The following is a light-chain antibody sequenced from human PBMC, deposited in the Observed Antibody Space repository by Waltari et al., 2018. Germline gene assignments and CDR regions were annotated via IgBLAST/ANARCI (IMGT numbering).Light chain of an antibody. V-gene: IGLV3-19*01. CDR1: SLRDYY. Sequence: SSELTQDPAVSVALGQTVRITCQGDSLRDYYATWYQQKPGQAPVLVIHGENNRPSGIPDRFSGSNSGNTASSTITGAQAEDEADYFCNSRDTSGGRRHVVFGGGTKLTVL. CDR3: NSRDTSGGRRHVV. CDR2: GEN. J-gene: IGLJ2*01.